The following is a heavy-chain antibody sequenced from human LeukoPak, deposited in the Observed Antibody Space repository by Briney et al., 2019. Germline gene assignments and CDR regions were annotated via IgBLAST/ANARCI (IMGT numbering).Heavy chain of an antibody. Sequence: GGSLRLSCAASGFSFSSYEMNWVRQAPGKGLEWVSYISSSGSSIYYADSVKGRFTISRDNAKNSLYLQMNSLRTEDTAVYYCARDKIGSGTPDAFDIWGHGTMVTVSS. D-gene: IGHD2-15*01. CDR2: ISSSGSSI. V-gene: IGHV3-48*03. J-gene: IGHJ3*02. CDR3: ARDKIGSGTPDAFDI. CDR1: GFSFSSYE.